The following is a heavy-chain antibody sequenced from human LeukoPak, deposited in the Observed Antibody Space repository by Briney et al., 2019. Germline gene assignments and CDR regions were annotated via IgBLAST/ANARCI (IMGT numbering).Heavy chain of an antibody. CDR3: AKGAGYSYGFHFDY. CDR2: ISGGGGST. D-gene: IGHD5-18*01. Sequence: GGSLRLSCAASGFTFINYAMSWVRQAPGKGLEWVSTISGGGGSTYYADSVKGRFTISRDNSKNTLYLQMNSLRAEDTALYYCAKGAGYSYGFHFDYWGQGTLVTVSS. V-gene: IGHV3-23*01. J-gene: IGHJ4*02. CDR1: GFTFINYA.